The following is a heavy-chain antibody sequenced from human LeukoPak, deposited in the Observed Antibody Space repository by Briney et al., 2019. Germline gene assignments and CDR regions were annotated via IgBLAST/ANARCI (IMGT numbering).Heavy chain of an antibody. D-gene: IGHD3-16*01. CDR2: IYNSGST. CDR3: ARPNTWITGRFDS. J-gene: IGHJ5*01. Sequence: SETLSLTCDVSGYSISRGYYWAWIRQSPGKGLEWIASIYNSGSTFYNPSLKSRVAFSVDKSNNKFSLKLMSVTAADTAVYYCARPNTWITGRFDSWGQGILVTVSS. V-gene: IGHV4-38-2*01. CDR1: GYSISRGYY.